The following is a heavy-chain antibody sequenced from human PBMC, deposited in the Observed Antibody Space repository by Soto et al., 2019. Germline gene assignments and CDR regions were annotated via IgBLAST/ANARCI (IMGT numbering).Heavy chain of an antibody. V-gene: IGHV4-34*01. CDR1: GGSFSGYY. Sequence: SETMSLTCAVYGGSFSGYYWSWIRQPPGKGLEWIGEINHSGTTNYNPSLKSRVTISVDTSKNQFSLKLSSVTAADTAVYYCARVSVRDGDYGVSRFDPWGQGTLVTVSS. CDR3: ARVSVRDGDYGVSRFDP. J-gene: IGHJ5*02. D-gene: IGHD4-17*01. CDR2: INHSGTT.